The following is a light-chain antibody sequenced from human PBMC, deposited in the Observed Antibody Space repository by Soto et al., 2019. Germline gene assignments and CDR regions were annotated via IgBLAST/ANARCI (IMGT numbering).Light chain of an antibody. CDR2: GAS. Sequence: DIQMTQSPSTLSASVGDRVTITCRASQNINNWVAWYQQKPGKAPKFLIYGASTLESGVPSRFSGSGFGTEFSLTISSLQPDDSGSYYCQHLRTVGQGTKVDIK. V-gene: IGKV1-5*01. J-gene: IGKJ1*01. CDR3: QHLRT. CDR1: QNINNW.